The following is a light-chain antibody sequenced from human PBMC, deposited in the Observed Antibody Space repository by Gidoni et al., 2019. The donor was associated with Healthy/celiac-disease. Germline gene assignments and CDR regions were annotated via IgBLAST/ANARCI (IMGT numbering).Light chain of an antibody. Sequence: AIRITQSPSSLSASTGDRVTITCRASQGISSYLAWYQQKPGKAPKLLIYAASTLQSGVPPRFSGSGSGTDFTLTISCLQSEDFATYYCQQYYSYPLAFXQXTKVXIK. CDR3: QQYYSYPLA. V-gene: IGKV1-8*01. CDR1: QGISSY. CDR2: AAS. J-gene: IGKJ1*01.